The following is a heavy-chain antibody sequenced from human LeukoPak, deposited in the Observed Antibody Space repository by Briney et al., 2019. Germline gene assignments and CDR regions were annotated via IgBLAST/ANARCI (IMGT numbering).Heavy chain of an antibody. D-gene: IGHD6-13*01. CDR1: GYIFTGFY. CDR3: ARDIGQQRESDMDV. Sequence: GSVKGSCKASGYIFTGFYVHWVRQAPGQGLEWMGRNNPNSGGTHHAQKFQGRVTMSRDMSISTAYMELSSLTSDDTAVYYCARDIGQQRESDMDVWGQGTTVTVYS. J-gene: IGHJ6*02. CDR2: NNPNSGGT. V-gene: IGHV1-2*06.